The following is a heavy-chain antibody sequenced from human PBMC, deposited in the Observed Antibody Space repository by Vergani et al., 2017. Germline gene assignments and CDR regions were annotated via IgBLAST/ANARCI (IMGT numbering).Heavy chain of an antibody. CDR2: IIPIFGTA. V-gene: IGHV1-69*13. CDR1: GGTFSSYA. Sequence: QVQLVQSGAEVKKPGSSVKVSCKASGGTFSSYAISWVRQAPGQGLEWMGRIIPIFGTANYAQKFQGRVTITADETTSTAYMELSSLRSEDTAVYYCARSRAAAGIPHSYGMDVWGQGTTVTVSS. D-gene: IGHD6-13*01. CDR3: ARSRAAAGIPHSYGMDV. J-gene: IGHJ6*02.